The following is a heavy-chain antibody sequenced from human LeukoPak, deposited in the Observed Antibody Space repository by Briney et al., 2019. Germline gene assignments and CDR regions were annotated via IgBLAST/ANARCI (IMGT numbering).Heavy chain of an antibody. D-gene: IGHD5-18*01. V-gene: IGHV4-59*12. CDR1: GGSISSYY. CDR3: AKDTRGYSYVA. CDR2: IYYSGST. J-gene: IGHJ5*02. Sequence: SETLSLTCTVSGGSISSYYWSWIRQPPGKGLEWIGYIYYSGSTNYNPSLKSRVTISVDTSKNQFSLKLSSVTAADTAVYYCAKDTRGYSYVAWGQGTLVTVSS.